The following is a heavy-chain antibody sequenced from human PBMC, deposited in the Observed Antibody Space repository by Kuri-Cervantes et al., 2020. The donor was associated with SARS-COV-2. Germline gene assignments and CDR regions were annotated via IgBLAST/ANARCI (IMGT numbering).Heavy chain of an antibody. V-gene: IGHV4-39*01. CDR1: GGSISSYY. CDR2: IYYSGST. CDR3: ARRSLRYFDLVGNWFDP. D-gene: IGHD3-9*01. Sequence: SETLSLTCTVSGGSISSYYWGWIRQPPGKGLEWIGSIYYSGSTYYNPSLKSRVTISVDTSKNQFSLKLSSVTAADTAVYYCARRSLRYFDLVGNWFDPWGQGTLVTVSS. J-gene: IGHJ5*02.